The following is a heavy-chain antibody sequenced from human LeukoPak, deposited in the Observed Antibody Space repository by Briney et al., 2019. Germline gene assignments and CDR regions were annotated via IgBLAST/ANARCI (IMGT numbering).Heavy chain of an antibody. Sequence: GGSLRLSCAASGFTFSSYAMHWVRQAPGKGLEWVAFIRSDGSNKSYADSVKGRFTISRDNSKNTLYLQMNSLRAEDTAVYYCAREYPDSSSWTGYYYYMDVWGKGTTVTISS. CDR1: GFTFSSYA. D-gene: IGHD6-13*01. V-gene: IGHV3-30*02. CDR2: IRSDGSNK. J-gene: IGHJ6*03. CDR3: AREYPDSSSWTGYYYYMDV.